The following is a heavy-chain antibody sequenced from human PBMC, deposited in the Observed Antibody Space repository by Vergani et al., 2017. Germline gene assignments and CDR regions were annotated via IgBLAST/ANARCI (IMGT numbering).Heavy chain of an antibody. J-gene: IGHJ4*02. Sequence: QVQLVESGGGVVQPGTSLRLSCVVSGFALNRHAMYWVRQAPGKGLEWVVGISFDGTNEYYPDLVKGRFTISRDIAKNTLYLQVRSLRLEDTGVYHCVRDRGRCAGRRCYTEAWDYWGQGTPVTVSS. CDR1: GFALNRHA. CDR2: ISFDGTNE. D-gene: IGHD2-2*02. V-gene: IGHV3-30-3*01. CDR3: VRDRGRCAGRRCYTEAWDY.